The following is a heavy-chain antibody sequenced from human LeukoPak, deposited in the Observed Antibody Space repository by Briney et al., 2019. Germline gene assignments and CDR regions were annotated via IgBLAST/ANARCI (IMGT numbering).Heavy chain of an antibody. Sequence: ASVKVSCKVSGYTLTELSMHWVRQAPGKGLEWMGGFDPEDGETIYAQKFQGRATMTEDTSTDTAYMELSSLRSEDTAVYYCATVYSSGWYNGFDYWGQGTLVTVSS. V-gene: IGHV1-24*01. CDR3: ATVYSSGWYNGFDY. CDR2: FDPEDGET. D-gene: IGHD6-19*01. J-gene: IGHJ4*02. CDR1: GYTLTELS.